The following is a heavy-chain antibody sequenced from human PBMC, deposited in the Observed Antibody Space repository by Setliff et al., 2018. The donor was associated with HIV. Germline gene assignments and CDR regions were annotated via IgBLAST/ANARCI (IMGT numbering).Heavy chain of an antibody. D-gene: IGHD1-20*01. CDR1: GYTFTSYY. CDR3: AREARYQDRYYYYMDV. Sequence: VASVKVSCKASGYTFTSYYLHWVRQAPGQGLEWMGIINPSGGSTTYAQKFQGRVTMTRDTSASTVYMELSSLRSEDTAVYYCAREARYQDRYYYYMDVWGKGTTVTVS. CDR2: INPSGGST. V-gene: IGHV1-46*03. J-gene: IGHJ6*03.